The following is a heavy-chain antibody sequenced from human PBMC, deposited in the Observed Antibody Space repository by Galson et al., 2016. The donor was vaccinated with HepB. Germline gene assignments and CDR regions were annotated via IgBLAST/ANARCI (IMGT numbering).Heavy chain of an antibody. CDR2: IYYSGST. Sequence: LSLTCTVSGGSISSYYWSWIRQPPGKGLEWLGYIYYSGSTSYNPSLKSRVTISVDKTKNQFSLKLSSVTAADTAVYYCARDPGYSYGYGHYYYGMDVWGQGTTVTVSS. J-gene: IGHJ6*02. CDR3: ARDPGYSYGYGHYYYGMDV. CDR1: GGSISSYY. V-gene: IGHV4-59*13. D-gene: IGHD5-18*01.